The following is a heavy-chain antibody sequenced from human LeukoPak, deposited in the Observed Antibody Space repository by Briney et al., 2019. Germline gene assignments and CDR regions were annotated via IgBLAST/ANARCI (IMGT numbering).Heavy chain of an antibody. J-gene: IGHJ4*02. D-gene: IGHD1-26*01. CDR1: GFTFSNNA. V-gene: IGHV3-30*02. CDR2: IREDESNE. Sequence: PGGSLRLSCAASGFTFSNNAMHWVRQAPGKGLEWVAFIREDESNEYYADSVKGRFTISRDISKNTLYLQMNSLRPEDTVVYYCAKAAPGLGATYFDYWGQGALVTVSS. CDR3: AKAAPGLGATYFDY.